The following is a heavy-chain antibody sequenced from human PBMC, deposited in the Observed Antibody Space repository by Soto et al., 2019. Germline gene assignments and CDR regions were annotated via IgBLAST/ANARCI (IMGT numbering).Heavy chain of an antibody. CDR3: AKDPRWEPPIWY. J-gene: IGHJ4*02. CDR1: GFTFSSYG. V-gene: IGHV3-30*18. D-gene: IGHD1-26*01. CDR2: ISYDESNK. Sequence: QVQLVESGGGVVQPGRSLRLSCAASGFTFSSYGMHWVRQAPGKGLEWVAVISYDESNKYYADSVKGRFTISRDNSKNTLYLQMNSLRVEDTGVYYCAKDPRWEPPIWYWGQLTLVTVSS.